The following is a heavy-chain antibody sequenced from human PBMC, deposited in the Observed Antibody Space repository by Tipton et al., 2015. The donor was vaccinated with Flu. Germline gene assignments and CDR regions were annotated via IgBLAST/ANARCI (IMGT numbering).Heavy chain of an antibody. CDR3: AKVSCNDGSPYTTCAFGYNFDY. J-gene: IGHJ4*02. V-gene: IGHV3-30*18. D-gene: IGHD3-16*01. CDR1: GFIFSTYG. CDR2: ISNDGSSE. Sequence: SLRLSCAASGFIFSTYGMHWVRQATGKGLEWVTVISNDGSSEYYADSVKGRFTVSRDNSKNMLYLQMNSLRVEDTAMYYCAKVSCNDGSPYTTCAFGYNFDYWGRGTLVTVSS.